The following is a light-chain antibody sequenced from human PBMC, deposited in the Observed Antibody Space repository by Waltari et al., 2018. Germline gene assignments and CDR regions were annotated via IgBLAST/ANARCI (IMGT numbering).Light chain of an antibody. Sequence: QSALTQPRSVSGSPGQSVTISCTGTSSDVGGYDFVSWYQQHPGKAPKLIIYDVNKRPSGVPDRFSGSKSGNMASLTIAGLQAEDETDYYCCSYAGTYTFVLFGGGTRLTVL. CDR2: DVN. CDR1: SSDVGGYDF. V-gene: IGLV2-11*01. J-gene: IGLJ2*01. CDR3: CSYAGTYTFVL.